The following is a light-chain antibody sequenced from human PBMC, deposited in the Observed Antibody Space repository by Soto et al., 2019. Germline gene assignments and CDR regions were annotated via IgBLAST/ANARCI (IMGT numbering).Light chain of an antibody. J-gene: IGKJ1*01. V-gene: IGKV3-15*01. CDR2: WAS. CDR3: QEYYSSLRA. Sequence: VLTQSPATLSVSPGERVTLSCRASQSVSSLLAWYQQKPGQPPRLLFYWASTRASGVPDRFSASGSETDFTLTISSLQAEDVAVYYCQEYYSSLRAFGQGTRVEIK. CDR1: QSVSSL.